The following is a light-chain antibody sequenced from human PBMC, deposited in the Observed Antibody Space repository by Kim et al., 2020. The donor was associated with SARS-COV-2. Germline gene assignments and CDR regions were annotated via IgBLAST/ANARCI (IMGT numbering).Light chain of an antibody. CDR2: ADN. CDR3: QAWDSSSYV. CDR1: KLGDKY. Sequence: SYELTQPPSVSVSPGQTASITCSGDKLGDKYPSWYQLKPGQSPVLVIYADNRRPPGIPERFSGSNSGNTATLTISGTQAMDEADYFCQAWDSSSYVFGTG. J-gene: IGLJ1*01. V-gene: IGLV3-1*01.